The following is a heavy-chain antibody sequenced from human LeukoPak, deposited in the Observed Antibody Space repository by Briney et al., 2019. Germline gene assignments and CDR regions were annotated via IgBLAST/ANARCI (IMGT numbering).Heavy chain of an antibody. Sequence: ASVKVSCKASGYTFTSYYMHWVRQAPGQGLEWMGIINPSGGSTSYAQKFQGRVTMTRGTSTSTVYMELSSLRSEDTAVYYCARGPLRIVVVITPLDYWGQGTLVTVSS. CDR2: INPSGGST. J-gene: IGHJ4*02. CDR1: GYTFTSYY. CDR3: ARGPLRIVVVITPLDY. V-gene: IGHV1-46*01. D-gene: IGHD3-22*01.